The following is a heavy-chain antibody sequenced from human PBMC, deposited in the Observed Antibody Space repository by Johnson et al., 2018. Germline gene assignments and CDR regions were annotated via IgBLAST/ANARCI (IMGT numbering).Heavy chain of an antibody. CDR1: GFTFGSYA. V-gene: IGHV3-30-3*01. CDR3: AGERSWTPLNAFDI. D-gene: IGHD1-14*01. CDR2: ISYDGSKK. Sequence: QVQLVQSGGGVVQPGRSLRLSCAASGFTFGSYAMHWVRQAPGKGLEWVAVISYDGSKKYYSDSVKGRFTISRDNSKNTLSPQMNSLRDEDTAVYYCAGERSWTPLNAFDIWGEGTMVTVSS. J-gene: IGHJ3*02.